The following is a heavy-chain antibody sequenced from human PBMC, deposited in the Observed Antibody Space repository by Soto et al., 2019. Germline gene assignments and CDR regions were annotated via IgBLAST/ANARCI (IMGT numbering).Heavy chain of an antibody. Sequence: GASVKVSCKASGFTFPSSAVQWVRQARGQRLEWIGWIVVGSGNTNSAQKFQERVTFTRDMSTSRVYMKLSPIQFIHLEVSSCEADYMTTSIWRQGPPLT. CDR3: EADYMTTSI. CDR1: GFTFPSSA. CDR2: IVVGSGNT. V-gene: IGHV1-58*01. J-gene: IGHJ4*02.